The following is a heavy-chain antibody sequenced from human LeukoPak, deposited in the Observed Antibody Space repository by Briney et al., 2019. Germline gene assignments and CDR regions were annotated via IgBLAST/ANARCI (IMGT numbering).Heavy chain of an antibody. J-gene: IGHJ6*02. Sequence: PVKVSCKASGGTFSSYAISWVRQAPGQGLEWMGRIIPILGIANYAQKFQGRVTITADKSTSTAYMELSSLRSEDTAVYYCARPPTDSSGYYYYYGMDVWGQGTTVTVSS. V-gene: IGHV1-69*04. CDR2: IIPILGIA. CDR1: GGTFSSYA. D-gene: IGHD3-22*01. CDR3: ARPPTDSSGYYYYYGMDV.